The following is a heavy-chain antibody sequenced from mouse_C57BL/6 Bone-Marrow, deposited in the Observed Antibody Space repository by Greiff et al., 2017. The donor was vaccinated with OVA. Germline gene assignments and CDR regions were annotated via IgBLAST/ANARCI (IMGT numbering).Heavy chain of an antibody. CDR3: ARGGYDGRYYYAMDY. J-gene: IGHJ4*01. CDR1: GYTFTSYW. D-gene: IGHD2-12*01. CDR2: INPSNGGT. V-gene: IGHV1-53*01. Sequence: QVQLQQPGTELVKPGASVKLSCKASGYTFTSYWTHWVKQRPGQGLEWIGNINPSNGGTNYNEKFKSKATLTVDKSSSTAYMQLSSLTSEDSAVYYCARGGYDGRYYYAMDYWGQGTSVTVSS.